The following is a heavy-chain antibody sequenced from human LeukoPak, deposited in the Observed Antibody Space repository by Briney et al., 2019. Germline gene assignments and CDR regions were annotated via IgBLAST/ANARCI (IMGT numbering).Heavy chain of an antibody. Sequence: ASVKVSCKVSGYTLTELSMHWVRQAPGKGLEWMGGFDPEDGETIYAQKFQGRVTITADESTSTAYMELSSLRSEDTAVYYCARHYYYDSSGYYNYYYYGMDVWGQGTTVTVSS. CDR1: GYTLTELS. J-gene: IGHJ6*02. D-gene: IGHD3-22*01. CDR3: ARHYYYDSSGYYNYYYYGMDV. V-gene: IGHV1-24*01. CDR2: FDPEDGET.